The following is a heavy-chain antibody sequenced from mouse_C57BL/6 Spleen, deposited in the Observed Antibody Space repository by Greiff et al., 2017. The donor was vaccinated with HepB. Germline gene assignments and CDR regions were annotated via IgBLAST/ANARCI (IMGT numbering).Heavy chain of an antibody. CDR3: ARFTTVVGYYFDY. Sequence: VQLQQPGAELVKPGASVKLSCKASGYTFTSYWMHWVKQRPGQGLEWIGMIHPNSGSTNYNEKFKSKATLTVDKSSSTAYMQLSSLTSEDSAVYYCARFTTVVGYYFDYWGQGTTLTVSS. CDR1: GYTFTSYW. V-gene: IGHV1-64*01. D-gene: IGHD1-1*01. CDR2: IHPNSGST. J-gene: IGHJ2*01.